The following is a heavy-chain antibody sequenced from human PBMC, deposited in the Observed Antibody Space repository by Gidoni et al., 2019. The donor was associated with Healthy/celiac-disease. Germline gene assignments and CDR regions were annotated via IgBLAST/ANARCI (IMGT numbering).Heavy chain of an antibody. CDR3: AAVGPLRLTHRGEWWIQFDY. CDR1: GFTFTSSA. Sequence: QMQLVQSGPEVKKPGTSVKVSCKASGFTFTSSAVQWVRQARGQRLEWIGWIVVGSGNTNYAQKFQERVTITRDMSTSTAYMELSSLRSEDTAVYYCAAVGPLRLTHRGEWWIQFDYWGQGTLVTVSS. V-gene: IGHV1-58*01. J-gene: IGHJ4*02. D-gene: IGHD2-15*01. CDR2: IVVGSGNT.